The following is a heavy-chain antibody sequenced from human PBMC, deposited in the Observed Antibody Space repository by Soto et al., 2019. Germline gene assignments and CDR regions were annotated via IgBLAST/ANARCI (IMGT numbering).Heavy chain of an antibody. Sequence: PSETLSLTCTVSGASISRYYWIWIRQPPGKGLEWIGYLYNTGSTIYNPSLKSRVTISVDTSKNQFSLKMNSVTAADTAVYYCARGPRVRSYYYDSSGYYHIDYWGQGTLVKSPQ. CDR2: LYNTGST. V-gene: IGHV4-59*01. D-gene: IGHD3-22*01. CDR3: ARGPRVRSYYYDSSGYYHIDY. J-gene: IGHJ4*02. CDR1: GASISRYY.